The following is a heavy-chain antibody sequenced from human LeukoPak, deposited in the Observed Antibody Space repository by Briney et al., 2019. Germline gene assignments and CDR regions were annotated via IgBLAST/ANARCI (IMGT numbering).Heavy chain of an antibody. Sequence: SETLSLTCAVYGGSFSGYYWSWIRQPPGKGLEWIGEINHSGSTNYNPSLKSRVTISVDTSKNQFSLKLSSVTAADTAVYYCARESWFGFAPWGQGTLVTVSS. D-gene: IGHD3-10*01. CDR2: INHSGST. V-gene: IGHV4-34*01. J-gene: IGHJ5*02. CDR1: GGSFSGYY. CDR3: ARESWFGFAP.